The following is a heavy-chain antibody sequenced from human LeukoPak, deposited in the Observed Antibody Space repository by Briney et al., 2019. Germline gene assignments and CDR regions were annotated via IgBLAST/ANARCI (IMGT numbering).Heavy chain of an antibody. J-gene: IGHJ4*02. CDR2: IKEDGSER. CDR3: ARGGSYYYSDY. V-gene: IGHV3-7*01. D-gene: IGHD1-26*01. Sequence: PGGSLRLSCAASGFTFSSYWMNWVRQAPGKGLEWVANIKEDGSERYYVDSVRGRFTFSRDNAKNSLYLQMNSLRAEDTAVYYCARGGSYYYSDYWGQGTLVTVSS. CDR1: GFTFSSYW.